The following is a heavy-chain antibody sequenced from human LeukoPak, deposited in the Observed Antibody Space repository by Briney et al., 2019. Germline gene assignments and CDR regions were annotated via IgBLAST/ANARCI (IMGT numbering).Heavy chain of an antibody. Sequence: SETLSLTCTVSGGSISSYYWSWLRQPPGKGLEWIGYIYYSGSTNYNPSLKSRVTISVDTSKNQFSLKLSSVTAADTAVYYCATGGSAYAFDIWGQGTMVTVSS. CDR1: GGSISSYY. CDR3: ATGGSAYAFDI. CDR2: IYYSGST. V-gene: IGHV4-59*01. D-gene: IGHD2-15*01. J-gene: IGHJ3*02.